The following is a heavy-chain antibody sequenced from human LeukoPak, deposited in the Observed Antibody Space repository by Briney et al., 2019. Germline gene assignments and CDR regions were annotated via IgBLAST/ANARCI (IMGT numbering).Heavy chain of an antibody. V-gene: IGHV1-8*03. CDR1: GYTFTSYD. CDR2: MNPNSGNT. CDR3: ARGDPYYYYYYMDV. J-gene: IGHJ6*03. Sequence: ASVKVSCKASGYTFTSYDINWVRQATGQGLEWMGWMNPNSGNTGYAQKFQGRVTITRNTSISTAYMELRSLRSDDTAVYYCARGDPYYYYYYMDVWGKGTTVTISS.